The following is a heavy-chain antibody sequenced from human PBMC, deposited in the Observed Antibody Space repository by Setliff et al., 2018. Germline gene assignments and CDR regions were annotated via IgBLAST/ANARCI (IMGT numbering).Heavy chain of an antibody. V-gene: IGHV4-39*07. CDR2: VDHSGNT. D-gene: IGHD2-21*02. Sequence: SETLSLTCTVSGDSISRSTYYWGWIRQSPGKGLDWIGTVDHSGNTFYNPSLKSRVTISLDTSKNQFSLKLSSVAAADTAVYYCARGFDVCGGGACYTDGPYYFDYWGLGTLVTVSS. CDR1: GDSISRSTYY. CDR3: ARGFDVCGGGACYTDGPYYFDY. J-gene: IGHJ4*02.